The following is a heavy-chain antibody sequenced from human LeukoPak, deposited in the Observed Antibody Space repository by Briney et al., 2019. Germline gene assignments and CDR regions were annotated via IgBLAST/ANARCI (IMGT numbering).Heavy chain of an antibody. D-gene: IGHD2-2*02. J-gene: IGHJ3*02. CDR3: ARGWKIYCSSTSCYRTGAFDI. CDR1: AGSINSGDYY. V-gene: IGHV4-34*01. CDR2: INHSGST. Sequence: SETLSLTCTVSAGSINSGDYYWSWIRQPPGKGLEWIGEINHSGSTNYNPSLKSRVTISVDTSKNQFSLKLSSVTAADTAVYYCARGWKIYCSSTSCYRTGAFDIWGQGTMVTVSS.